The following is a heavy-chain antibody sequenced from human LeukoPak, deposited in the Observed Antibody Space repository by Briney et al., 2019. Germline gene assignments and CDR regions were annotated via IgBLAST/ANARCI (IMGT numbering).Heavy chain of an antibody. CDR1: GYTFISYY. Sequence: ASVKVSCKASGYTFISYYMHWVRQGPGQGLEWMGIINPNGGSTSYAQKFQGRVTMTRDTSTNTVYMELSSLRSEDTAVFYCVRGASSIAALNPFWYFDLWGRGTLVTVSS. D-gene: IGHD6-6*01. V-gene: IGHV1-46*01. J-gene: IGHJ2*01. CDR3: VRGASSIAALNPFWYFDL. CDR2: INPNGGST.